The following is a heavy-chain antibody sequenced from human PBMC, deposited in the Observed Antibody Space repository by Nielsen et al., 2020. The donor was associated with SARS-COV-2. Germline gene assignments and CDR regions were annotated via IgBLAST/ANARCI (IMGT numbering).Heavy chain of an antibody. CDR3: ARGHYYDSSGYLHYYYGMDV. D-gene: IGHD3-22*01. J-gene: IGHJ6*02. Sequence: GESLKISCVASGFTFSSYDMHWVRQATGKGLEWVSAIGTAGDTYYPGSVKGRFTISRENAKNSLYLQMNSLRAGDTAVYYCARGHYYDSSGYLHYYYGMDVWGQGTTVTVSS. V-gene: IGHV3-13*01. CDR2: IGTAGDT. CDR1: GFTFSSYD.